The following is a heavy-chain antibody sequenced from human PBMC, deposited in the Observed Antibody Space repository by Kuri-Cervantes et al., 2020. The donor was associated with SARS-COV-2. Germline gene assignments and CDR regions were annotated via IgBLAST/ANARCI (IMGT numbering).Heavy chain of an antibody. V-gene: IGHV4-59*08. J-gene: IGHJ4*02. Sequence: SETLSLTGTVSGGSISSYYWSWTRQPPGKGLEWIGYIYYSGSTNYNPSLKSRVTISVDTSKNQFSLKLSSVTAADTAVYYCARGLRYFDWSRNRGYFDYWGQGTLVTVSS. CDR3: ARGLRYFDWSRNRGYFDY. CDR1: GGSISSYY. D-gene: IGHD3-9*01. CDR2: IYYSGST.